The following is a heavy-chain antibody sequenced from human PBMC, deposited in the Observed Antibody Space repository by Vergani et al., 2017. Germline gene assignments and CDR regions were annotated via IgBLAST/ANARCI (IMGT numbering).Heavy chain of an antibody. D-gene: IGHD4-17*01. CDR2: INPSGGST. Sequence: QVQLVQSGAEVKKPGASVKVSCKASGYTFTSYYMHWVRQAPGQGLEWMGIINPSGGSTSYAQKFQGRVTITADESTSTAYMELSSLRSEDTAVYYCARARTTVTTRIKNWYFDLWGRGTLVTVSS. V-gene: IGHV1-46*01. CDR3: ARARTTVTTRIKNWYFDL. CDR1: GYTFTSYY. J-gene: IGHJ2*01.